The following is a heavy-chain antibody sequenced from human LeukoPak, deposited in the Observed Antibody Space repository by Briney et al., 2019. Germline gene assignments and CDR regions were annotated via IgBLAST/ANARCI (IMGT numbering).Heavy chain of an antibody. V-gene: IGHV4-34*01. CDR2: INHSGST. J-gene: IGHJ6*02. Sequence: SETLSLTCAVYGGSFSGYYWSWIRPPPGKELEWIGEINHSGSTNYNPSLKSRVTISVDTSKNQFSLKLSPVTAADTAVYYCARAQWLENYYYYGMDVWGQGTTVTVSS. D-gene: IGHD6-19*01. CDR3: ARAQWLENYYYYGMDV. CDR1: GGSFSGYY.